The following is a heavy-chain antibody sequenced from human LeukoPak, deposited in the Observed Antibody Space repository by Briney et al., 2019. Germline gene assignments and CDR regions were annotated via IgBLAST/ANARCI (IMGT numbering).Heavy chain of an antibody. CDR1: SGSISSGSYY. CDR3: ARDRNDFWSGYYRY. Sequence: PSETLSLTCTVSSGSISSGSYYWSWIRQPAGKGLEWIGRIYTSGSTNYNPSLKSRVTISVDTSKNQFSLKLSSATAADTAVYYCARDRNDFWSGYYRYWGQGTLVTVSS. J-gene: IGHJ4*02. V-gene: IGHV4-61*02. D-gene: IGHD3-3*01. CDR2: IYTSGST.